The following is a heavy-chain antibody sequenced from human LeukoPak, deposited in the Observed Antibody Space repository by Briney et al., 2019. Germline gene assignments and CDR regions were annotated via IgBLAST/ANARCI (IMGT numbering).Heavy chain of an antibody. J-gene: IGHJ4*02. Sequence: PGRSLRLSCVASGFTFSSYGMHWVRQAPGTGLEWVAVISYDGSNKYYADSVKGRFTISRDNSKNTLYLQMNSLRAEDTAVHYCAKGRELLNFWGQGTLVTVSS. V-gene: IGHV3-30*18. CDR3: AKGRELLNF. CDR1: GFTFSSYG. CDR2: ISYDGSNK. D-gene: IGHD1-26*01.